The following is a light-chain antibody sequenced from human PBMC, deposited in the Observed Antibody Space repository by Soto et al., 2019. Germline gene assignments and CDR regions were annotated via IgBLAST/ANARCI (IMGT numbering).Light chain of an antibody. V-gene: IGKV3-15*01. CDR1: DSVSSN. Sequence: EIVMTQSPATLSVSPGERATLSCRASDSVSSNLAWYQQKPGQAPRLLIYGASTRATGIPARISGSGSGTEFTLTISRLQSEDFAVYYCQQYNKWRTFGQGTKVEGK. J-gene: IGKJ1*01. CDR3: QQYNKWRT. CDR2: GAS.